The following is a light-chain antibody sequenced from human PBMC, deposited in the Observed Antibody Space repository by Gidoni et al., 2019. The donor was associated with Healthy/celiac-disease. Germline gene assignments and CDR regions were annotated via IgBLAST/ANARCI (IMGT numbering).Light chain of an antibody. CDR2: TDS. V-gene: IGLV3-25*03. Sequence: SYELTQPPPVSVSPGQTARSTCSGDALPKQYAYWYQQKPGQAPVLVIYTDSERPSGIAERFSGSSSGTTVTLTISGVQAEDEADYYCQSADSSGTWVFGGWTKLTVL. CDR3: QSADSSGTWV. CDR1: ALPKQY. J-gene: IGLJ3*02.